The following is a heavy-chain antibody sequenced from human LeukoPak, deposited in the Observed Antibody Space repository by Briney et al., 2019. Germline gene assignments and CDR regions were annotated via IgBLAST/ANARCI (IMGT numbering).Heavy chain of an antibody. V-gene: IGHV3-21*01. CDR1: GFTFSTYS. CDR2: ISSSTSYI. J-gene: IGHJ4*02. D-gene: IGHD3-22*01. Sequence: PGGSLRLSCAASGFTFSTYSMNCVSQAPGKGLEWVPSISSSTSYIYYADSVKGRFTISRDSAKNSLYLQMNSLGAEDTAVYYCATAGYYLRDYWGQGTLVTVSS. CDR3: ATAGYYLRDY.